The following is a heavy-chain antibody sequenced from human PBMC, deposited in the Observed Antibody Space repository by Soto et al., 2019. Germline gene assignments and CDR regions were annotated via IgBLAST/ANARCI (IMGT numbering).Heavy chain of an antibody. CDR2: INPNSGGT. V-gene: IGHV1-2*02. D-gene: IGHD3-3*01. Sequence: ASVKVSCKASGYTFTSYSMHWVRQAPGQGLEWMGWINPNSGGTNYAQKFQGRVTMTRDTSISTAYMELSRLRSDDTAVYYCARAQSLIFGVEQHNGSYWFEPWGQGTLVTVS. CDR3: ARAQSLIFGVEQHNGSYWFEP. CDR1: GYTFTSYS. J-gene: IGHJ5*02.